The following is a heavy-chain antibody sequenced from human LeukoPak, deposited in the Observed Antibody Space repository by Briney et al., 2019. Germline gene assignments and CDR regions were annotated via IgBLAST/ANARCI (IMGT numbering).Heavy chain of an antibody. J-gene: IGHJ4*02. CDR3: ARDGGVSYYYDSSGYYYTPFFFDY. Sequence: ASVKVSCKASGYTFTDYYMHWVRQAPGQGLEWMGWINPNSGGTNYAQKFQGRVTMTRDTSISTAYMELSRLRSDDTAVYYCARDGGVSYYYDSSGYYYTPFFFDYWGQGTLVTVSS. D-gene: IGHD3-22*01. CDR2: INPNSGGT. V-gene: IGHV1-2*02. CDR1: GYTFTDYY.